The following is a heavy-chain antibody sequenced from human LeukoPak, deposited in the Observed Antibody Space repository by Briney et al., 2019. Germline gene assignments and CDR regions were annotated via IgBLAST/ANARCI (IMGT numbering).Heavy chain of an antibody. J-gene: IGHJ4*02. CDR2: ISSSSSYI. CDR3: AREAFRGGDCYDY. CDR1: GFTFSSYS. Sequence: PGGSLRLSCAASGFTFSSYSMSWVRQAPGKGLEWVSSISSSSSYIYYADSVKGRFTISRDNAKNSLYLQMNSLRAEDTAVYYCAREAFRGGDCYDYWGQGNLVTVSS. V-gene: IGHV3-21*01. D-gene: IGHD2-21*01.